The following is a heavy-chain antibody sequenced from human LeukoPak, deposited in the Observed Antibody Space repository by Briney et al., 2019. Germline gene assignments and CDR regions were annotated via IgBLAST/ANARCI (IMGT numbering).Heavy chain of an antibody. D-gene: IGHD4-17*01. V-gene: IGHV4-38-2*02. Sequence: SETLSLTCTVSGYSISSGYYWGWIRQPPGKGLEWIGRIYTSGSTNYNPSLKSRVTMSVDTSKNQFSLKLSSVTAADTAVYYCARDGDYISSDAFDIWGQGTMVTVSS. CDR2: IYTSGST. CDR1: GYSISSGYY. J-gene: IGHJ3*02. CDR3: ARDGDYISSDAFDI.